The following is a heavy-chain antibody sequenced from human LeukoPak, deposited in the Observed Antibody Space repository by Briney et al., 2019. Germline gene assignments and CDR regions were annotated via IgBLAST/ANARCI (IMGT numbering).Heavy chain of an antibody. D-gene: IGHD4-17*01. CDR1: GFTFSNYA. CDR3: AKDVDYGDYVVY. V-gene: IGHV3-23*01. Sequence: PGGSLRLSCAASGFTFSNYAMSWVRQAPGRGPEWVSTISSSGDRTYYADSVKGRFTISRDNSKNTLYLQMNSLRAEDTAIYYCAKDVDYGDYVVYWGQGTLVTVSS. J-gene: IGHJ4*02. CDR2: ISSSGDRT.